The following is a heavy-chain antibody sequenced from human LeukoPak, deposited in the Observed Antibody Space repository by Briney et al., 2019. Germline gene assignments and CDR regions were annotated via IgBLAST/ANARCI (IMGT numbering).Heavy chain of an antibody. V-gene: IGHV3-64*01. Sequence: PGRSLRLSRAASGFTFSSHGMHWVRQAPGKGLEYVSAISSNGGSTYYANSVKGRFTISRDNSKNTLYLQMGSLRAEDTAVYYCARDGALGRLGESIHTVDYWGQGTLVTVSS. CDR2: ISSNGGST. D-gene: IGHD3-16*01. CDR3: ARDGALGRLGESIHTVDY. J-gene: IGHJ4*02. CDR1: GFTFSSHG.